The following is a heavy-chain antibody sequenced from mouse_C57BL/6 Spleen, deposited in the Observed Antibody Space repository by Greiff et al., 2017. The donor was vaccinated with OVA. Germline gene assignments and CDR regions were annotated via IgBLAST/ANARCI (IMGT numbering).Heavy chain of an antibody. CDR2: ISSGGSYT. V-gene: IGHV5-6*01. CDR1: GFTFSSYG. J-gene: IGHJ3*01. D-gene: IGHD1-1*01. CDR3: ARHNEGSSLFAY. Sequence: EVQLQQSGGDLVKPGGSLKLSCAASGFTFSSYGMSWVRQTPDKRLEWVATISSGGSYTYYPDSVKGRFTISRDNAKNTLYLQMSSLKSEDTAMYYCARHNEGSSLFAYWGQGTLVTVSA.